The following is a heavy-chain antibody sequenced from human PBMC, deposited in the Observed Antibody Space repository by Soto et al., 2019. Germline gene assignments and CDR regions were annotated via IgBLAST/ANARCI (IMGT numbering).Heavy chain of an antibody. CDR1: GYTYTSYA. D-gene: IGHD6-6*01. CDR3: ATQDEYSSSSFDY. V-gene: IGHV1-3*01. CDR2: INAGNGNT. Sequence: ASVKVSCKASGYTYTSYAMHWLRQAPGQRLEWMGWINAGNGNTKYSQKFQGRVTITRDTSASTAYMELSSLRSEDTAVYYCATQDEYSSSSFDYWGQGTLVTVSS. J-gene: IGHJ4*02.